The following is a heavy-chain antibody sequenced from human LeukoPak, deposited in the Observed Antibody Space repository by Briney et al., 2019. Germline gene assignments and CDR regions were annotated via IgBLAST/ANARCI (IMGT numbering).Heavy chain of an antibody. Sequence: SETLSLTCAVYGGSFSGYYWSWIRQPPGKGLEWIGEINHSGSTNYNPSLKSRVTISVDTSKNQFSLKLSSVTAADTAVYYCASTSLYCSGGSCYPIDYWGRGTLVTVSS. CDR3: ASTSLYCSGGSCYPIDY. CDR2: INHSGST. J-gene: IGHJ4*02. CDR1: GGSFSGYY. D-gene: IGHD2-15*01. V-gene: IGHV4-34*01.